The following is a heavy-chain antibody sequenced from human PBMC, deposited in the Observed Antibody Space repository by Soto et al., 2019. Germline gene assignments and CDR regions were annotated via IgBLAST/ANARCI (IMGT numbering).Heavy chain of an antibody. J-gene: IGHJ5*02. Sequence: PSETLSLTCTVSGGSISSYYWSWIRQPAGKGLEWIGRIYTSGSTNYNPSLKSRVTMSVDTSKNQFSLKLSSVTAADTAVYYCARDGGYCSGGSCYPGDCFDPWGQGTLVTVSS. CDR1: GGSISSYY. CDR3: ARDGGYCSGGSCYPGDCFDP. CDR2: IYTSGST. D-gene: IGHD2-15*01. V-gene: IGHV4-4*07.